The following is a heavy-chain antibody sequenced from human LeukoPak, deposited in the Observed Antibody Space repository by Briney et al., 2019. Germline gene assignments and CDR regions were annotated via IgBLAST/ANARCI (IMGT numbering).Heavy chain of an antibody. Sequence: SETLSLTCTVSGGSISTYYWSWIRQPPGKGLEWIGYIYNTGSTNYNPSLKSRVTISVDTSKNQFSLKLSSVTAADTAVYYCARAHNYYDSSGYYFDYWGQGTLVTVSS. D-gene: IGHD3-22*01. V-gene: IGHV4-59*01. J-gene: IGHJ4*02. CDR1: GGSISTYY. CDR2: IYNTGST. CDR3: ARAHNYYDSSGYYFDY.